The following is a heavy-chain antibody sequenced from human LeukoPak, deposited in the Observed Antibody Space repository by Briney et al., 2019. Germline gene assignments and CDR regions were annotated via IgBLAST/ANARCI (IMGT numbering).Heavy chain of an antibody. D-gene: IGHD5-12*01. CDR3: ARGYSGYSD. J-gene: IGHJ4*02. V-gene: IGHV4-61*02. CDR1: GGSISSGNYY. Sequence: SETLSLTCTVSGGSISSGNYYWSWIRQPAGKGLEWIGRIYTSGTTNYNPSLKSRGTISIDTSKNQFSLKLSSVTAADTAVYYCARGYSGYSDWGQGTLVTVSS. CDR2: IYTSGTT.